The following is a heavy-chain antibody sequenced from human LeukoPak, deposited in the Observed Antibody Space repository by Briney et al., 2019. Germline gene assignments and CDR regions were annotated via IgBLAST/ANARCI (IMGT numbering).Heavy chain of an antibody. CDR2: IWYDGSNK. J-gene: IGHJ4*02. CDR3: ARSGGYSSSWSL. D-gene: IGHD6-13*01. V-gene: IGHV3-33*01. Sequence: GGSLRLSCAASGFTFSSYGMHWVRQAPGKGLEWVAVIWYDGSNKYYADSVKGRFTISRDNSKNTLYLQMNSLRAEDTAVYYCARSGGYSSSWSLWGQGTLVTVSS. CDR1: GFTFSSYG.